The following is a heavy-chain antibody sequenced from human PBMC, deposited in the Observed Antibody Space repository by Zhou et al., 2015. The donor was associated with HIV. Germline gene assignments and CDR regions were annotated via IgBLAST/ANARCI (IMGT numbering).Heavy chain of an antibody. D-gene: IGHD3-22*01. V-gene: IGHV1-18*01. CDR1: GYTFTSYG. CDR2: ISAYNGNT. Sequence: QVQLVQSGAEVKKPGASVKVSCKASGYTFTSYGISWVRQAPGQGLEWMGWISAYNGNTNYAQKLQGRVTMTTDTSTSTAYMELRSLRSDDTAVYYCARVLNYYDSSGYVPYGMDVVGPRDHGHRLL. CDR3: ARVLNYYDSSGYVPYGMDV. J-gene: IGHJ6*02.